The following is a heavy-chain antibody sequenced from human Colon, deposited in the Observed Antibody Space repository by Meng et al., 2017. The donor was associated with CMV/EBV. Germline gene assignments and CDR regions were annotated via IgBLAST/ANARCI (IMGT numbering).Heavy chain of an antibody. Sequence: GGSLRLSCAASGFIFSDYWMSWVRQTPGKGLEWVANINPGGGEKYYVDSVKGRFTISRDNSKNSLYLQMNTLRTDDTALYYCAKESMDYALDYWGQGTLVTVSS. J-gene: IGHJ4*02. CDR2: INPGGGEK. V-gene: IGHV3-7*03. D-gene: IGHD2-2*01. CDR3: AKESMDYALDY. CDR1: GFIFSDYW.